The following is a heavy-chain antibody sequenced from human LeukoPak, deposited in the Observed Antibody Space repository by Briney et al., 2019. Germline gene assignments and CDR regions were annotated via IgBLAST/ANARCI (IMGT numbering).Heavy chain of an antibody. Sequence: SETLSLTCAVCGGSFSGYYWSWIREPPGMGLEWIGEINHSGSTNYNPSLKSRVTISVDTSKNQFSLKLSSVTAADTAVYYCARSVPLTYYYGSGSARSIWFDPWGQGTLVTVSS. J-gene: IGHJ5*02. V-gene: IGHV4-34*01. CDR3: ARSVPLTYYYGSGSARSIWFDP. D-gene: IGHD3-10*01. CDR2: INHSGST. CDR1: GGSFSGYY.